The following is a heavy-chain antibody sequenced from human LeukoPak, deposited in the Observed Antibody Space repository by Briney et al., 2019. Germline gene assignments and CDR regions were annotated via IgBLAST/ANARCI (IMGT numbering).Heavy chain of an antibody. CDR1: GGSIYNYY. V-gene: IGHV4-4*07. CDR2: IYTSGST. CDR3: ARESKTYDGSGYYHDS. D-gene: IGHD3-22*01. J-gene: IGHJ4*02. Sequence: SETLSLTCTVSGGSIYNYYWSWIRQPAGKGLEWIGRIYTSGSTDYSPSLKSRVTISLDTSKNQFSLNLYSVTAADTAVYFCARESKTYDGSGYYHDSWGQGTLVTVSS.